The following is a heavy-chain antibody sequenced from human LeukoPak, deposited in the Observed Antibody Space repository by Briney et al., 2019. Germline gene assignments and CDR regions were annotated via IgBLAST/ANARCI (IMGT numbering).Heavy chain of an antibody. CDR2: TRDTVHSYST. CDR1: GFTISDHY. J-gene: IGHJ4*02. V-gene: IGHV3-72*01. Sequence: GGSLRLSCEASGFTISDHYMDWVRQAPGKGLEWVGRTRDTVHSYSTEYAASVKGRFTISRDNSKNSVYLQMNSLETEDTAVYHCVRIIKSGYSYDYWGQGNLVTVSS. D-gene: IGHD5-18*01. CDR3: VRIIKSGYSYDY.